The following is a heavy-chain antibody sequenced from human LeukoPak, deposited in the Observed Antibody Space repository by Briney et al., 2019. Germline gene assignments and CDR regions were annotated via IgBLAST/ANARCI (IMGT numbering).Heavy chain of an antibody. Sequence: SETLSLTCSVSGYSISSGYYWGWIRQTPGKGLEWIGIIYLDGSTYYNPSLKSRVTISVDTSKNQFSLKLSSVTAADTAVYYCAREGLYSSSWYWGQGTLVTVSS. V-gene: IGHV4-38-2*02. CDR1: GYSISSGYY. D-gene: IGHD6-13*01. J-gene: IGHJ4*02. CDR3: AREGLYSSSWY. CDR2: IYLDGST.